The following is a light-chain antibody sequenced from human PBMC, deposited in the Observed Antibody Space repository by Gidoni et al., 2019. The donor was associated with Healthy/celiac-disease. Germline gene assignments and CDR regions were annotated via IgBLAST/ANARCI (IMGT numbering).Light chain of an antibody. CDR2: DDS. J-gene: IGLJ3*02. V-gene: IGLV3-21*02. Sequence: SYVLTQTPSVSVAPGQTARITCGGNNIGSKSVHWYQQKPGQAPVLVVYDDSDRPSGIPERFSGSNSGNTATLTISRADYYCQVWDSSSDWVFGGGTKLTVL. CDR1: NIGSKS. CDR3: QVWDSSSDWV.